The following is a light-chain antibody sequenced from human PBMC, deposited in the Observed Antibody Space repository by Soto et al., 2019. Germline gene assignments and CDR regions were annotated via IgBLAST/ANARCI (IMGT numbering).Light chain of an antibody. CDR2: KAS. CDR1: QSFTTW. V-gene: IGKV1-5*03. Sequence: IQMTQSPSTLSASVGDRVTITCRASQSFTTWLAWYQQKPGKAPKLLIYKASILESGVPSRFSGSGSGTEFTLTISSLQPDDFATYYCQQYNTYPSTFAHGTKV. J-gene: IGKJ1*01. CDR3: QQYNTYPST.